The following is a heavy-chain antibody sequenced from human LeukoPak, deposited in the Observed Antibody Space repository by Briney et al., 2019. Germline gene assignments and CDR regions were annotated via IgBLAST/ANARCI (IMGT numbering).Heavy chain of an antibody. Sequence: SETLSLTCTVSGGSISSSSYYWGWIRQPPGKGLEWFGSIYYSGSTYYNPSLKSRVTISVDTSKNQFSLKLSSVTAADTAVYYCASLAAAAGTGAFDIWGQGTMVTVSS. J-gene: IGHJ3*02. CDR3: ASLAAAAGTGAFDI. D-gene: IGHD6-13*01. CDR2: IYYSGST. V-gene: IGHV4-39*01. CDR1: GGSISSSSYY.